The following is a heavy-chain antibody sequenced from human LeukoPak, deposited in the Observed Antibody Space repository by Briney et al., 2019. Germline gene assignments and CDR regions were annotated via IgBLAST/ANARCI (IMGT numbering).Heavy chain of an antibody. V-gene: IGHV1-46*01. CDR3: ARDQEAFDY. Sequence: ASVKVSCKASGYSFTSNYIHWVRRAPGQGLEWMGMIYPRDGSTSYAQKFQGRVTVTRDTSTSTVLMELSGLRSEDTAVYYCARDQEAFDYWGQGTLVTVSS. J-gene: IGHJ4*02. CDR1: GYSFTSNY. CDR2: IYPRDGST.